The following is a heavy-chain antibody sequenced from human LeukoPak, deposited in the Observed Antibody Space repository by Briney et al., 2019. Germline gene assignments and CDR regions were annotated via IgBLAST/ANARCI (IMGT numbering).Heavy chain of an antibody. D-gene: IGHD2-15*01. CDR1: GLTFRSYA. CDR2: ISGSGGST. J-gene: IGHJ4*02. V-gene: IGHV3-23*01. CDR3: ASSGIGYCSGGSCPNYFDY. Sequence: GGSLRLSCAASGLTFRSYAMSWVRQAPGKGLEWVSTISGSGGSTYYADSVKGRFTISRDNSKNTLYLQMNSLRAEDTAVYYCASSGIGYCSGGSCPNYFDYWGQGTLVTVSS.